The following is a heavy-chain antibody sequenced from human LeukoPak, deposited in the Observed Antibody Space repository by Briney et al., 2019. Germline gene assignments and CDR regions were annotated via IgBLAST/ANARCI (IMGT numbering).Heavy chain of an antibody. CDR2: LYYSGNT. D-gene: IGHD1-1*01. J-gene: IGHJ4*02. CDR1: GASVSDGSYY. Sequence: SETLSLTCSVSGASVSDGSYYWSWIRQPPGKGPEWIGYLYYSGNTNYSPSLSGRVSTSIDTSKNHFSLNLTSVTAADTAVYYCARGLSTGREDYFDYWGQGTLVSVSS. V-gene: IGHV4-61*03. CDR3: ARGLSTGREDYFDY.